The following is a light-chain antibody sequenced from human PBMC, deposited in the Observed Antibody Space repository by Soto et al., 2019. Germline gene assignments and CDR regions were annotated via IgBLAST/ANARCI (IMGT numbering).Light chain of an antibody. Sequence: QPVLTQPPSVSGAPGQRVTISCTGSSSNIGAGYDVHWYQQLPGTAPKLVIYANSNRPSGVPDRFSGSKSGTSASLAITGLQAEDGADYYCQSYDSSLSGVVFGGGTQLTVL. CDR1: SSNIGAGYD. CDR2: ANS. J-gene: IGLJ7*01. CDR3: QSYDSSLSGVV. V-gene: IGLV1-40*01.